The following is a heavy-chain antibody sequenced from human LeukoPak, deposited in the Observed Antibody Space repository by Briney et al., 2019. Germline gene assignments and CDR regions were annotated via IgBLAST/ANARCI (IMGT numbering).Heavy chain of an antibody. Sequence: PGGSLRLSCAASGFTFSSYWMHWVRQPPGKGLVWVSRINSDGSSTSYADSVKGRFTISRDNAKNTLYLQMNSLRAEDTAVYYCARGFLDESTSPFDYWGQGTLVTVSS. CDR3: ARGFLDESTSPFDY. CDR1: GFTFSSYW. J-gene: IGHJ4*02. V-gene: IGHV3-74*01. CDR2: INSDGSST. D-gene: IGHD2-2*01.